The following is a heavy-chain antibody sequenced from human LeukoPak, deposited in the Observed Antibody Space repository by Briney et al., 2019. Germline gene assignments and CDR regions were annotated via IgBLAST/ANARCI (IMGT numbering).Heavy chain of an antibody. CDR3: ARPRTYYDSWSGYPPFDY. CDR2: IIPMSSTT. D-gene: IGHD3-3*01. CDR1: GGTFSSHS. V-gene: IGHV1-69*01. Sequence: SVKVSWKASGGTFSSHSFNWVRQAPGQGLEWMGGIIPMSSTTKYAQKFQGRVTITADESTSTVFMELSSLRPEDTAVYHCARPRTYYDSWSGYPPFDYWGQGTLVTVSS. J-gene: IGHJ4*02.